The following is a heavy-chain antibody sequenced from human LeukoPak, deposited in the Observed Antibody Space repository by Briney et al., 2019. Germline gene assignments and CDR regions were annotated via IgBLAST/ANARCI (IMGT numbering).Heavy chain of an antibody. D-gene: IGHD2-2*02. Sequence: GRSLRLSCAASGFTSSSYAMHWVRQAPGKGLEWVAVISYDGSNKYYADSVKGRFTISRDNSKNTLYLQMNSLRAEDTAVYYCASFYRSSTSCHNPHFDYWGQGTLVTVSS. V-gene: IGHV3-30*04. J-gene: IGHJ4*02. CDR1: GFTSSSYA. CDR3: ASFYRSSTSCHNPHFDY. CDR2: ISYDGSNK.